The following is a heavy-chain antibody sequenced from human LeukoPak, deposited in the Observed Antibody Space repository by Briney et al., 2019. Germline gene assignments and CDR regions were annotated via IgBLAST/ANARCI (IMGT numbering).Heavy chain of an antibody. CDR3: ARDNNYGDYYY. CDR2: IYYSGST. J-gene: IGHJ4*02. V-gene: IGHV4-59*12. Sequence: SETLSLTCTVSGGSISSYYWSWIRQPPGKGLEWIGYIYYSGSTNYNPSLKSRVTISVDKSKNQFSLKLSSVTAADTAVYYCARDNNYGDYYYWGQGTLVTVSS. D-gene: IGHD4-17*01. CDR1: GGSISSYY.